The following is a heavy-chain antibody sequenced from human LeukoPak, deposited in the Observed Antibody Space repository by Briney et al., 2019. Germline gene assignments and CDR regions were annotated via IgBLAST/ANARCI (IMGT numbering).Heavy chain of an antibody. V-gene: IGHV3-74*01. CDR3: AREWGTLPNLDS. Sequence: PGGSLRLSCAASGFTFRRYWMHWLRHAPGKGLVWVSRISTDGSSTTYADSVKGRFTISRDNAKNSLYLQMNSLRAEDTGAYYCAREWGTLPNLDSWGQGTLVTVSS. J-gene: IGHJ4*02. CDR2: ISTDGSST. D-gene: IGHD3-16*01. CDR1: GFTFRRYW.